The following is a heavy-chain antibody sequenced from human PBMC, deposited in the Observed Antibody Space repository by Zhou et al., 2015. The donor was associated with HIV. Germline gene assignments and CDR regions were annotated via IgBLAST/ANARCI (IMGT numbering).Heavy chain of an antibody. Sequence: QMQLVQSGPEVKKPGTSVKVSCKASGFTFTSSAVQWVRQARGQRLEWIGWIVVGSGNTNYAQKFQERVTITRDMSTSTAYMELSSLRSEDTAVYYCARVDGYCTGGGCYADLDYWGQGTLVTVSS. CDR2: IVVGSGNT. CDR3: ARVDGYCTGGGCYADLDY. D-gene: IGHD2-8*02. V-gene: IGHV1-58*01. J-gene: IGHJ4*02. CDR1: GFTFTSSA.